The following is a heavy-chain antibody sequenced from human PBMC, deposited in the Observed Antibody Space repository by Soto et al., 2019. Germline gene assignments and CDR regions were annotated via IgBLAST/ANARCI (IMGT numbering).Heavy chain of an antibody. J-gene: IGHJ3*02. CDR1: GSAISSGDYY. D-gene: IGHD3-3*01. V-gene: IGHV4-30-4*01. Sequence: SGTLCLACTVCGSAISSGDYYWSWIGQPPGKGLEWIGYIYYSGSTYYNPYLKSRVTISVDTSKTKFSLKLSSVTAADTAVYYCARAVDFWSPNGASDIWGQGTMVT. CDR2: IYYSGST. CDR3: ARAVDFWSPNGASDI.